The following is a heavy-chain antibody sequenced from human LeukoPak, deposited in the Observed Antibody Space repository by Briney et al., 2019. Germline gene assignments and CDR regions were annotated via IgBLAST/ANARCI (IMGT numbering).Heavy chain of an antibody. D-gene: IGHD1-26*01. CDR1: GFTFSSYE. J-gene: IGHJ4*02. V-gene: IGHV3-48*03. CDR3: AGEKMGATVFDY. CDR2: ISSSGSTI. Sequence: GGSLRLSCAASGFTFSSYEMNWVRQAPGKGLEWVSYISSSGSTIYYADSVKGRFTISRDNAKNSLYLQMNSLRAEDTAVYYCAGEKMGATVFDYWGQGTLVTVSS.